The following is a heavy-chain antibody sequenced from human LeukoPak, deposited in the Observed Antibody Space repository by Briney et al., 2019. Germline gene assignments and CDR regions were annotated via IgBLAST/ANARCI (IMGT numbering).Heavy chain of an antibody. V-gene: IGHV1-69*01. D-gene: IGHD6-19*01. Sequence: GSSVKVSCKASGGTFSSYAISWVRQAPGQGLEWMGGIIPIFGTANYAQKFQGRVTITADESTSTAYMELSSLRSEDTAVYYCARDREQWLVQARSYWYFDLWGRGTLVTVSS. CDR2: IIPIFGTA. CDR1: GGTFSSYA. J-gene: IGHJ2*01. CDR3: ARDREQWLVQARSYWYFDL.